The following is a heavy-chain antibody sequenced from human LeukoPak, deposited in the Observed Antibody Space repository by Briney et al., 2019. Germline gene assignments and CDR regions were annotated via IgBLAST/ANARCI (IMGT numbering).Heavy chain of an antibody. CDR1: GFTFSSYA. D-gene: IGHD5-24*01. CDR3: ARGDGYSQGYFDY. J-gene: IGHJ4*02. CDR2: ISYDGSNK. Sequence: PGRSLRLSCAASGFTFSSYAMHWVRQAPGKGLEWVAVISYDGSNKYYADSVKGRFTISRDNSKNTLYLQMNSLRAEDTAVYYCARGDGYSQGYFDYWGQGTLVTVSS. V-gene: IGHV3-30-3*01.